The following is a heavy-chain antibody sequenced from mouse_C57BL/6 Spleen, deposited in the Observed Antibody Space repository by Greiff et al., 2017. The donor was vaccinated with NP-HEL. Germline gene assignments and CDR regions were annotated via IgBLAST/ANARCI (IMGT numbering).Heavy chain of an antibody. CDR2: IWSGGST. Sequence: VKLLESGPGLVQPSQSLSITCTVSGFSLTSYGVHWVRQSPGKGLEWLGVIWSGGSTDYNAAFISRLSISKDNSKSQVFFKMNSLQADDTAIYYCARKKNWDGNYAMDYWGQGTSVTVSS. D-gene: IGHD4-1*01. CDR1: GFSLTSYG. J-gene: IGHJ4*01. V-gene: IGHV2-2*01. CDR3: ARKKNWDGNYAMDY.